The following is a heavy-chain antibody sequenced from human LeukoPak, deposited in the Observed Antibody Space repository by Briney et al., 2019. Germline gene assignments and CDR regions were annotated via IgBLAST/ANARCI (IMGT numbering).Heavy chain of an antibody. Sequence: GGSLRLSCAASGFTFSRYWMHWVRQAPGKGLVWVSRINSDVGSTSYAGSVKGRFTISRDNAKNTLYLQMNSLRAEDTAVYYCARGYDSSGYYYADAFDIWGQGATVTVSS. D-gene: IGHD3-22*01. CDR2: INSDVGST. V-gene: IGHV3-74*01. CDR3: ARGYDSSGYYYADAFDI. CDR1: GFTFSRYW. J-gene: IGHJ3*02.